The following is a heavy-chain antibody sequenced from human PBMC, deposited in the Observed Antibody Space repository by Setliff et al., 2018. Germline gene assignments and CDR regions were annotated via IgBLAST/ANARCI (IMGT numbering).Heavy chain of an antibody. CDR3: GRASRFGTIVYRGDYYMDV. Sequence: ASVKVSCKASGYTFTTYAMGWMRQAPGQGLEWMGWINTNTGNPSYAQGFTGRFVFSVDTSVSTAYLQINSLEAEDSAVYYCGRASRFGTIVYRGDYYMDVWGKGTTV. D-gene: IGHD3-10*01. V-gene: IGHV7-4-1*02. CDR1: GYTFTTYA. J-gene: IGHJ6*03. CDR2: INTNTGNP.